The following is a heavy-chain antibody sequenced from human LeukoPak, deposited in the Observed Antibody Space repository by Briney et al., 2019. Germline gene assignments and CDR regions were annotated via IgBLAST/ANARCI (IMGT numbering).Heavy chain of an antibody. Sequence: QPGGSLRPSCSASGFAFSGREMAWVRQAPGKGLEWVSYISSNGKTILHADSVKGRITISRDNAKKSLYLQLGGLRVEDSAFYYCVRASYTGFDLHFDQWGQGTLVTVSS. CDR2: ISSNGKTI. D-gene: IGHD5-12*01. CDR1: GFAFSGRE. J-gene: IGHJ4*02. V-gene: IGHV3-48*03. CDR3: VRASYTGFDLHFDQ.